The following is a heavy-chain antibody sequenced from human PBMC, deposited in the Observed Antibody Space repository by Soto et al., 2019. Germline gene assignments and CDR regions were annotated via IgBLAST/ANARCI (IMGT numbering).Heavy chain of an antibody. CDR1: GFTFSSYG. CDR2: IWYDGSNK. Sequence: GGSLRLSCAASGFTFSSYGMHWFRQAPGKGLEWVAVIWYDGSNKYYADSVKGRFTISRDNAKNSVSLQMNSLRAEDTAVYYCAREYTAWPLAYGLDVWGQGTTVTVSS. CDR3: AREYTAWPLAYGLDV. V-gene: IGHV3-33*01. J-gene: IGHJ6*02. D-gene: IGHD2-2*02.